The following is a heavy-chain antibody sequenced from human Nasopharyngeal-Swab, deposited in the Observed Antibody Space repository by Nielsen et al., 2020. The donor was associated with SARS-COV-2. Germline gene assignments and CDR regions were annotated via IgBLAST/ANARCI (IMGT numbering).Heavy chain of an antibody. Sequence: WIRQPPGKGLEWVGFIRSKAYGGTTEYAASVKGRFTISRDDSKSIAYLQMNSLKTEDTAVYYCTTELLLWFGEGGSWFDPWGQGTLVTVSS. CDR2: IRSKAYGGTT. J-gene: IGHJ5*02. V-gene: IGHV3-49*02. D-gene: IGHD3-10*01. CDR3: TTELLLWFGEGGSWFDP.